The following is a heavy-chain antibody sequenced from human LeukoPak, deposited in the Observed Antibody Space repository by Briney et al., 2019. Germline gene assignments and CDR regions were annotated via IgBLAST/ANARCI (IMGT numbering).Heavy chain of an antibody. Sequence: GGSLRLSCVVSGFTFSDFAMSWVRQAPGKGLEWVSGMSASGSHTHSADFVKGRFTISRDNFKNTLYLQMNGLGVEDTAVYYCAKVRSGNNYYFDYWGQGTLVTVSS. CDR3: AKVRSGNNYYFDY. V-gene: IGHV3-23*01. D-gene: IGHD1/OR15-1a*01. CDR1: GFTFSDFA. CDR2: MSASGSHT. J-gene: IGHJ4*02.